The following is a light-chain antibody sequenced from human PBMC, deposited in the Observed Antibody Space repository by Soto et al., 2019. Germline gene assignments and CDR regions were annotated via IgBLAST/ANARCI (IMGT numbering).Light chain of an antibody. CDR3: QSYDSSIVV. CDR1: SGSIASNY. CDR2: EGN. Sequence: NFMLTQPHSVSESPGKTVTISCTRSSGSIASNYVQWYQQRPGSAPTTVIYEGNQRPSGVPDRFSGSTDGSSNSASLTISGLQPEDEADYSCQSYDSSIVVFGGGTQLTAL. J-gene: IGLJ2*01. V-gene: IGLV6-57*04.